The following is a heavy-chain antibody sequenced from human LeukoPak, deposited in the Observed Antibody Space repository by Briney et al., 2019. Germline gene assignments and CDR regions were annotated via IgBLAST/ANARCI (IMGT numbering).Heavy chain of an antibody. CDR3: APPAPSHSYDLRYYFDY. J-gene: IGHJ4*02. D-gene: IGHD3-22*01. CDR2: FDPEDDET. V-gene: IGHV1-24*01. Sequence: ASGKLSCKVSGYTLTELSMHWVRHAPGKGLGWMGGFDPEDDETLYAQKFQGRVTMTEDTSTHTAYMELSSLRSEDTAVYYCAPPAPSHSYDLRYYFDYWRQGTLVPVSS. CDR1: GYTLTELS.